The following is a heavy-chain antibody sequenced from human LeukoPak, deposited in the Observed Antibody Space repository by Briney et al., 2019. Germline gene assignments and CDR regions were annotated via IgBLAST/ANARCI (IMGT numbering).Heavy chain of an antibody. D-gene: IGHD4-11*01. CDR3: ARLTDGEKFEY. CDR2: IFSDGNT. Sequence: GGSLRLSCAASGFTFSSYAMSWFRQAPGKGLEWVSAIFSDGNTYYADSVTGRYTISRDNSKNTLLLQTNSPRADGTAVYYCARLTDGEKFEYWGQGTLVTVSS. J-gene: IGHJ4*02. V-gene: IGHV3-53*01. CDR1: GFTFSSYA.